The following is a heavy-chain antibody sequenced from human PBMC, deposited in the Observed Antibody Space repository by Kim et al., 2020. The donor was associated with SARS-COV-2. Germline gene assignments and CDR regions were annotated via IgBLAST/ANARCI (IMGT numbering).Heavy chain of an antibody. J-gene: IGHJ4*02. Sequence: SQTLSLTCAISGDSVSTTSVGWHWIRQSPSRGLEWLGSTYYRSRWSNDYALSVKSRITINPDTAKNQFSLQLNSVTPEDTAVYYCARGLSFSFDYWGQGTLVTVSS. V-gene: IGHV6-1*01. CDR3: ARGLSFSFDY. CDR1: GDSVSTTSVG. CDR2: TYYRSRWSN.